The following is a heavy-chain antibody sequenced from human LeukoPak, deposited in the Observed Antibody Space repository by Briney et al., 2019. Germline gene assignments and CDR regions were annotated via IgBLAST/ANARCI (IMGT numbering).Heavy chain of an antibody. CDR1: GFTFSSYG. J-gene: IGHJ4*02. V-gene: IGHV3-30*18. Sequence: PGGSLRLSCAASGFTFSSYGMHWVRQAPGKGLEWVAVISYDGSNKYYADSVKGRFTISRDNSKNTLYLQMNSLRAEDTAVYYCAKIEYSSSWDYWGQGTLVTVSS. D-gene: IGHD6-6*01. CDR3: AKIEYSSSWDY. CDR2: ISYDGSNK.